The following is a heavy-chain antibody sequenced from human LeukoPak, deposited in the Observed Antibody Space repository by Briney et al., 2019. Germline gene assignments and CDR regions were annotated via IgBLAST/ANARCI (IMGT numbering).Heavy chain of an antibody. CDR2: INPSGGST. V-gene: IGHV1-46*01. CDR1: GYTFTGYY. CDR3: ARAQAWDSSDPNWFDP. J-gene: IGHJ5*02. D-gene: IGHD6-19*01. Sequence: ASVNVSCKASGYTFTGYYMHWVRQAPGQGLEWMVIINPSGGSTSYAQKFQGRVTMTRDTSTSTVYMELSSLRSEDTAVYYCARAQAWDSSDPNWFDPWGQGTLVTVSS.